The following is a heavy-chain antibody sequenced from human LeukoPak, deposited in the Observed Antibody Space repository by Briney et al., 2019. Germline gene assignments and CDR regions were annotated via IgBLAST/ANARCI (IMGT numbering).Heavy chain of an antibody. Sequence: PGGSLRLSCEASGLNFNKYWMTWVRQAPGKGLEWVANIKQDGSEKNYVDSVKGRFTISRDNAKNSLSLRMNSLSAEDTAVYYCATGYSSGWYFYFQHWGQGSLVSVSS. CDR3: ATGYSSGWYFYFQH. V-gene: IGHV3-7*01. CDR1: GLNFNKYW. J-gene: IGHJ1*01. D-gene: IGHD6-19*01. CDR2: IKQDGSEK.